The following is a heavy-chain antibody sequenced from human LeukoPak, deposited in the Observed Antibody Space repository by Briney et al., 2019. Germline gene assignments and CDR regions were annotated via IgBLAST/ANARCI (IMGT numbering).Heavy chain of an antibody. J-gene: IGHJ4*02. D-gene: IGHD6-19*01. CDR1: GFTFSSYA. Sequence: GGSLRLSYAASGFTFSSYAMSWVRQAPGKGLEWVSGITGSGGSTYYADSVKGRFTISRDNSKNTLYLQMNSLRAEDTAVYYCAKDPYASGWYYFHYWGQGTLVTVSS. CDR3: AKDPYASGWYYFHY. CDR2: ITGSGGST. V-gene: IGHV3-23*01.